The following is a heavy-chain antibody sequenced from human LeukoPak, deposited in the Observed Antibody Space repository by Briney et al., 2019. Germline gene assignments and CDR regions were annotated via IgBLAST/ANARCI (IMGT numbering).Heavy chain of an antibody. CDR3: ARGKEGRYSYDAC. CDR1: GFTFSSYA. V-gene: IGHV3-30-3*01. Sequence: GGSLRLSCAASGFTFSSYAMHWVRQAPGKGLEWVAVISYDGSSKIYADSVTGRFTISRDNSKNTLYLQMNSLRAEDTAVYYCARGKEGRYSYDACWGQGTLVTV. J-gene: IGHJ4*02. CDR2: ISYDGSSK. D-gene: IGHD3-10*01.